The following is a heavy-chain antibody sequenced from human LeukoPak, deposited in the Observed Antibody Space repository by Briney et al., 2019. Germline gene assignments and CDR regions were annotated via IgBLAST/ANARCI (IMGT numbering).Heavy chain of an antibody. CDR3: ARDYSTRLQSYWFDP. CDR2: INPNSGGT. CDR1: GYTFTGYY. D-gene: IGHD2-2*01. J-gene: IGHJ5*02. V-gene: IGHV1-2*02. Sequence: ASVKVSRKASGYTFTGYYMHWVRQAPGQGLEWMGWINPNSGGTNYAQKFQGRVTMTRDTSISTAYMELSRLRSDDTAVYYCARDYSTRLQSYWFDPWGQGTLVTVSS.